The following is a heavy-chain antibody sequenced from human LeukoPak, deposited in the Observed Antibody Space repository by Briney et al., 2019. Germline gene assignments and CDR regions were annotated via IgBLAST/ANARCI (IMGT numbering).Heavy chain of an antibody. Sequence: PGGSLRLSCAASGFSFSGYWMTWVRQAPGKGLKWVANIKEDGSEKYYADFVKGRFTISRDNAKNSLDLQMNSLRAEDTAVYYCARRGSTDYWGQGTLVTVSS. CDR3: ARRGSTDY. CDR1: GFSFSGYW. D-gene: IGHD2/OR15-2a*01. CDR2: IKEDGSEK. V-gene: IGHV3-7*03. J-gene: IGHJ4*02.